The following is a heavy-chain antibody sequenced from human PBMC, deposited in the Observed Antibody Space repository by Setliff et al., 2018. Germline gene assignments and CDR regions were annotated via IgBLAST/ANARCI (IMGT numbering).Heavy chain of an antibody. CDR3: ARHWDFCGGNCPHNSIDY. Sequence: SETLSLTCTVSGGSISSGNYYWSWIRQPAGKAPEWIGHIFSKGSTNNNPSLKSRVTISFNTSKNQISLNSVTAADTAVYYCARHWDFCGGNCPHNSIDYWGRGALVTVSS. V-gene: IGHV4-61*09. CDR1: GGSISSGNYY. CDR2: IFSKGST. D-gene: IGHD2-21*02. J-gene: IGHJ4*02.